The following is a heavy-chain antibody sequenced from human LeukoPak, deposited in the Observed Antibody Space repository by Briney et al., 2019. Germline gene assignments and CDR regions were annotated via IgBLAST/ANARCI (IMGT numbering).Heavy chain of an antibody. CDR1: GGSISSYY. CDR3: ARLTARRDYYYYGMDV. CDR2: IYYSGST. D-gene: IGHD1-14*01. J-gene: IGHJ6*02. Sequence: SETLSLTCTVSGGSISSYYWSWIRQPPGKGLEWIGYIYYSGSTNYNPSLKSRVTISVDTSKNQFSLKLSSVTAADTAVYYCARLTARRDYYYYGMDVWGQGTTVTVSS. V-gene: IGHV4-59*12.